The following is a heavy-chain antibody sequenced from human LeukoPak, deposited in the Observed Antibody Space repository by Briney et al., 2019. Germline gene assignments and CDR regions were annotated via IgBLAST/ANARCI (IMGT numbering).Heavy chain of an antibody. CDR2: INGEGSSI. Sequence: GGSLRLSCAASGFAFATYWMHWVRQAPGKGLEWLSRINGEGSSINYADSVKGRFTISRDNAKNTLYLQIDSLRVEDTAVYYCAKDAQRGFDYSNSLEYWGQGTLVTVSS. CDR1: GFAFATYW. V-gene: IGHV3-74*01. J-gene: IGHJ4*02. D-gene: IGHD4-11*01. CDR3: AKDAQRGFDYSNSLEY.